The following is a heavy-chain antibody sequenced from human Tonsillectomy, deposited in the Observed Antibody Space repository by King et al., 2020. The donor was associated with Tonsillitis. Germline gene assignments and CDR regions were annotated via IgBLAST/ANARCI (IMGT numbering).Heavy chain of an antibody. V-gene: IGHV3-15*01. CDR2: IKSKTDGGTA. J-gene: IGHJ6*02. CDR1: RFTFSNAW. CDR3: XXDXXXXXXXXLNXRYYGMXV. Sequence: VQLVEXXGGLVKPGGSLXLSCAASRFTFSNAWMXWVRQAPGKGLEWVGRIKSKTDGGTADYAAPVKGRFSISRDDSKHTLYVHMNSLRTEDTAVYYXXXDXXXXXXXXLNXRYYGMXVWXXGTTVTV.